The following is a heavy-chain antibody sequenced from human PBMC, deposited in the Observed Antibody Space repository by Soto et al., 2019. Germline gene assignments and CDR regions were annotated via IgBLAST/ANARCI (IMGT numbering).Heavy chain of an antibody. CDR1: GFAISRGYY. CDR3: AREKVGTKFFDN. J-gene: IGHJ4*02. Sequence: SETLSLTCSVSGFAISRGYYWSWVRQPPGKGLEWIGSIYPSVSSYHNPSLATRLRLSIDTSKNQFTLNLTSVTAADTALYFCAREKVGTKFFDNWGQGIQVTVSS. D-gene: IGHD5-12*01. CDR2: IYPSVSS. V-gene: IGHV4-38-2*02.